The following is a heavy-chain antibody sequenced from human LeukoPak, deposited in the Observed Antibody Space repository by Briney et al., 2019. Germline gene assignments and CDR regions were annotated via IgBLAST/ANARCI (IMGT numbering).Heavy chain of an antibody. J-gene: IGHJ3*02. CDR2: INHSGST. V-gene: IGHV4-34*01. CDR1: GGSFSGYY. D-gene: IGHD1-20*01. Sequence: SETLSLTCAVYGGSFSGYYWSWIRQPPGKGLEWIGEINHSGSTNYNPSLKSRVTISVDTSKNQFSLKLSSVTAADTAVYYCARITNTGAFDIWGQGTMVTVSS. CDR3: ARITNTGAFDI.